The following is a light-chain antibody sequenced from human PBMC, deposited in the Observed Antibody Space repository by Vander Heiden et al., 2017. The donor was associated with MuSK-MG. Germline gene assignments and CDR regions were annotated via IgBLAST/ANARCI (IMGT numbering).Light chain of an antibody. CDR2: DDK. CDR1: NSGRKS. J-gene: IGLJ1*01. V-gene: IGLV3-21*02. Sequence: SYVLTQPPSVSVAPGQTDRITCGGDNSGRKSVDWYRQKPGQAPILVVYDDKDRPSGIPDRFSGSNSGNTATMTISRVEGGDEADYYCQAWDTSSDHPVFGTGTEVTVL. CDR3: QAWDTSSDHPV.